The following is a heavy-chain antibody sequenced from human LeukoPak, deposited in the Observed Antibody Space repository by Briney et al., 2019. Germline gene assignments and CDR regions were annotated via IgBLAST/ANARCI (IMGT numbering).Heavy chain of an antibody. CDR3: PRPASQFYYYHMDV. CDR1: GFIFSSTS. J-gene: IGHJ6*02. V-gene: IGHV3-23*01. CDR2: TVCGGDGT. D-gene: IGHD2-2*01. Sequence: GGSLRLSCAASGFIFSSTSMSWVRQAPGKGLEWVAVTVCGGDGTYYADSVKGRFTISRDNSKNTLYLLMDSLTADATPVYYCPRPASQFYYYHMDVWGQGNTVTVSS.